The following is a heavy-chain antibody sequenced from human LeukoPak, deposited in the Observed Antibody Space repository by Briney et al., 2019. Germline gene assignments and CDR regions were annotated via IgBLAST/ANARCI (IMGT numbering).Heavy chain of an antibody. V-gene: IGHV4-34*01. J-gene: IGHJ4*02. Sequence: SETLSLTCAVYGGSFSGYYWSWIRQPPGKGLEWIGEINHSGSTSYNPSLKSRVTISVDTSKNQFSLKLSSVTAADTAVYYCARSAAGTLETYYFDYWGQGTLVTVSS. CDR1: GGSFSGYY. CDR2: INHSGST. D-gene: IGHD6-13*01. CDR3: ARSAAGTLETYYFDY.